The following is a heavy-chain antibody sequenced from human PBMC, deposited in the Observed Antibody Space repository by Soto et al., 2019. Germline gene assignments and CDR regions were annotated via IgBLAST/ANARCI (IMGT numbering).Heavy chain of an antibody. CDR3: ARYSSRRYYFDY. D-gene: IGHD6-13*01. V-gene: IGHV4-61*01. J-gene: IGHJ4*02. CDR1: GGSVSSGSYY. CDR2: IYYSGST. Sequence: KPSETLSLTCTVSGGSVSSGSYYWSWIRQPPGKGLEWIGYIYYSGSTNYNPSLKSRVTISVDTSKNQFSLKLSSVTAADTAVYYCARYSSRRYYFDYWGQGTLVTVSS.